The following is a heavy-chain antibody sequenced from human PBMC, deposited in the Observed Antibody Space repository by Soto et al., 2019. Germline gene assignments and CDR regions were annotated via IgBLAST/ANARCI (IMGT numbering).Heavy chain of an antibody. CDR1: GGSISSGDYY. CDR3: AGDAREYSSSCSDY. Sequence: SETLSLTCTVSGGSISSGDYYWSWIRQPPGKGLEWIGNIYYSGSTYYNPSLKSRVTIPVDTSKNQFSLKLSSVTAADTAVFYCAGDAREYSSSCSDYWGHGTLVTVSS. V-gene: IGHV4-30-4*01. J-gene: IGHJ4*01. CDR2: IYYSGST. D-gene: IGHD6-6*01.